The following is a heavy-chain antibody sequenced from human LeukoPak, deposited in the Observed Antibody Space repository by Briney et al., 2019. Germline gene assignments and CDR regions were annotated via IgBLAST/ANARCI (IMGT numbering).Heavy chain of an antibody. V-gene: IGHV1-2*02. CDR2: ISPNNGDT. D-gene: IGHD3-10*01. Sequence: ASVKVSCKASGFTFTDYYLHWVRQAPGQGLEWMGWISPNNGDTDYAQKFQGRVRMTTDTSISTAYMDLSRLTSNDTAMYYCARATIMLRGVPRGVGYWGQGTLVTVSS. CDR1: GFTFTDYY. J-gene: IGHJ4*02. CDR3: ARATIMLRGVPRGVGY.